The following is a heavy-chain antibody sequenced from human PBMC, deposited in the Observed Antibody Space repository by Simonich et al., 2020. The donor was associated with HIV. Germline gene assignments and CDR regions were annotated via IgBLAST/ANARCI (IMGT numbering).Heavy chain of an antibody. J-gene: IGHJ4*02. V-gene: IGHV4-34*10. Sequence: QVQLQESGPGLVKPSETLSLTCTVSGGSISSYYWSWIRQPPGKGLEWIGEINHSGSTNYNPSLKSRCTISVDTSTNQFSLKLSSVTAADTAVYYCARRSGYDLDYWGQGTLVTVSS. D-gene: IGHD5-12*01. CDR2: INHSGST. CDR3: ARRSGYDLDY. CDR1: GGSISSYY.